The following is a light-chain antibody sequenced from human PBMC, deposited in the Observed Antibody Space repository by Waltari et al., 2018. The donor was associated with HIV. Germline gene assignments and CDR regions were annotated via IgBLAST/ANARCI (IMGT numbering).Light chain of an antibody. CDR1: SSNIGSNY. CDR3: AAWDDSLSGPV. J-gene: IGLJ3*02. V-gene: IGLV1-47*01. Sequence: QSVLTQPPSASGTPGQRVTISCSGSSSNIGSNYVYWYQQLPGTAPKLLIYRSNQRPSGVPDRFSCSKSGTSASLAISGLRSADEADYYCAAWDDSLSGPVFGGGTKLTVL. CDR2: RSN.